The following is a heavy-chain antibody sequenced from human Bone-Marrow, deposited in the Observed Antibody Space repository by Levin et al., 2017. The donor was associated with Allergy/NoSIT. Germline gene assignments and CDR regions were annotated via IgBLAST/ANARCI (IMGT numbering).Heavy chain of an antibody. D-gene: IGHD1-14*01. Sequence: LGESLKISCAASGFTFRSYAMSWVRQAPGKGLEWVSTISSSGDSTYYADSVKGRFTISRDNSKNTLYLQMNSLRAEDTAVYYCAKHRGGFEYWGQGTLVTVSS. CDR1: GFTFRSYA. CDR3: AKHRGGFEY. J-gene: IGHJ4*02. CDR2: ISSSGDST. V-gene: IGHV3-23*01.